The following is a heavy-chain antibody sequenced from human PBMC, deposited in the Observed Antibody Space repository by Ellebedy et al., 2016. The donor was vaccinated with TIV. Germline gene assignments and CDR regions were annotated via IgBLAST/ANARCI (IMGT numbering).Heavy chain of an antibody. V-gene: IGHV1-46*02. CDR3: ARGNYYGSVTYPTAMDV. CDR2: INAGGGTT. Sequence: AASVKVSCKAFGYTFHIYYIHWVRQAPGKGLAWMGIINAGGGTTSYAEKFQGRVTMTRDPSTSTVFMELRSLRSHDTAVYYCARGNYYGSVTYPTAMDVWGRGTTVTVSS. J-gene: IGHJ6*02. CDR1: GYTFHIYY. D-gene: IGHD3-10*01.